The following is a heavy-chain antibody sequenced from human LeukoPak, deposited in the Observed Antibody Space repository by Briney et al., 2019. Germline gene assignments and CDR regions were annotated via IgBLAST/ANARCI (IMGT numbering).Heavy chain of an antibody. D-gene: IGHD6-13*01. CDR1: GGSISSYY. CDR2: IHTSGST. Sequence: PSETLSLTCTVSGGSISSYYWNWIRQPAGEGLEWIGRIHTSGSTNYNPSLKSRVTISVDTSKNQFSLDLRSVTAADTAVYYCARRGSSSSWGYYFDYWGQGTLVTVSS. V-gene: IGHV4-4*07. CDR3: ARRGSSSSWGYYFDY. J-gene: IGHJ4*02.